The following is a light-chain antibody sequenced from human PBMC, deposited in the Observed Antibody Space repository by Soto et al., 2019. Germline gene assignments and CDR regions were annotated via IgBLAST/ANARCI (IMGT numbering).Light chain of an antibody. V-gene: IGKV1-27*01. Sequence: DIQMTQSPSSLSASVGDRVTITCRASQGISNYLAWYQQKPGQVPKLLIYAATTLQSGVPSRFRGSGSGTDFNLAISSLQPEDVAPYYCQKYNSAPPLTFGGGTKVEIK. J-gene: IGKJ4*01. CDR3: QKYNSAPPLT. CDR2: AAT. CDR1: QGISNY.